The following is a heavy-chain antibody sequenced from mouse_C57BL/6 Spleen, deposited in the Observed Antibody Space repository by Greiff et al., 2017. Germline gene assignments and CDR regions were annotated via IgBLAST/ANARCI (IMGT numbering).Heavy chain of an antibody. D-gene: IGHD1-3*01. CDR3: ARDTLNFNFDY. CDR1: GFTFSSYA. V-gene: IGHV5-4*01. Sequence: EVKLMESGGGLVKPGGSLKLSCAASGFTFSSYAMSWVRQTPEKRLEWVATISDGGSYTYYPDNVKGRFTISRDNAKNNLYLQMSHLKSEDTAMYYCARDTLNFNFDYWGQGTTLTVSS. CDR2: ISDGGSYT. J-gene: IGHJ2*01.